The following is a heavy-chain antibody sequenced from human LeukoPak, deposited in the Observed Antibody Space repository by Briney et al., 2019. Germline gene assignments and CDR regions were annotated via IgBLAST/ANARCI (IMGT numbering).Heavy chain of an antibody. Sequence: PGGSLRLSCAASGFTFDDYAMHWVRQAPGKGLEWVSLISGDGGSTYYADSVKGRFTISRDNSKNSLYLQMNSLRTEDTALYYCATFGGSGWTIFDYWGQGTLVTVSS. CDR1: GFTFDDYA. V-gene: IGHV3-43*02. D-gene: IGHD6-19*01. CDR3: ATFGGSGWTIFDY. CDR2: ISGDGGST. J-gene: IGHJ4*02.